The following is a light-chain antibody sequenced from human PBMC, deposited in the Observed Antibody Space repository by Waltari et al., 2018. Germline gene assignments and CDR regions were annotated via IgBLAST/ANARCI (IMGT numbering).Light chain of an antibody. Sequence: IVLTQSPGTLSLSPRERVTPTCRASQSVGRSLAWYQKKPGQAPRPLIYDASSRATGIRDRFSGSGSGTDFSLTISRLEPEDFAVYYCQMYRSLPATFGQGTKVEIK. V-gene: IGKV3-20*01. CDR2: DAS. J-gene: IGKJ1*01. CDR1: QSVGRS. CDR3: QMYRSLPAT.